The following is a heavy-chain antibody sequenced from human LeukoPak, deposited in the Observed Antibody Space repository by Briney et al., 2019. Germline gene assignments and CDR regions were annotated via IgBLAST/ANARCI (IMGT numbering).Heavy chain of an antibody. D-gene: IGHD3-10*01. Sequence: GGSLRLSCAASGFTFSSYEMNWVRQAPGKGLEWVSYISSSGSTIYYADSVKGRYTISRDNAKNSLYLQMNSLRAEDTAVYYCARDYYGSGSYYNAGMDVWGKGTTVTVSS. CDR3: ARDYYGSGSYYNAGMDV. J-gene: IGHJ6*04. CDR2: ISSSGSTI. CDR1: GFTFSSYE. V-gene: IGHV3-48*03.